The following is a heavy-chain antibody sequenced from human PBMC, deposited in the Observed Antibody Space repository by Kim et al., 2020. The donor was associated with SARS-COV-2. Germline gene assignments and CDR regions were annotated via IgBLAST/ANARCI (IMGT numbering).Heavy chain of an antibody. CDR1: GYTFTSYY. D-gene: IGHD3-22*01. CDR3: ARLPDSSGYYSQANDY. V-gene: IGHV1-46*01. Sequence: ASVKVSCKASGYTFTSYYMHWVRQAPGQGLEWMGIINPSGGSTSYAQKFQGRVTMTRDTSTSTVYMELSSLRSEDTAVYYCARLPDSSGYYSQANDYWGQGTLVTVSS. J-gene: IGHJ4*02. CDR2: INPSGGST.